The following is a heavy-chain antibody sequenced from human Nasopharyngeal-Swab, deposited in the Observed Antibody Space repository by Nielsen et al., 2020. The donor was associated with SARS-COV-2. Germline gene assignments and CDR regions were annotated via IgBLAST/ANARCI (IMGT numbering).Heavy chain of an antibody. Sequence: SETLSLTCTVSGGSISSGGYYWSWIRQHPGKGLEWIGYIYYSGSTYYNPSLKSRVTISVDTSKNQFSLKLSSVTAADTAVYYCAREGTEIVVVPAATPSYYYGMDVWGQGTTVTVSS. CDR3: AREGTEIVVVPAATPSYYYGMDV. J-gene: IGHJ6*02. CDR1: GGSISSGGYY. V-gene: IGHV4-31*03. D-gene: IGHD2-2*01. CDR2: IYYSGST.